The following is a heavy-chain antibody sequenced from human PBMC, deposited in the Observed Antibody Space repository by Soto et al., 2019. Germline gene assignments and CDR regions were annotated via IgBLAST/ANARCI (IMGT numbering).Heavy chain of an antibody. CDR2: ISSSSSTI. V-gene: IGHV3-48*01. CDR1: GFTFSSYS. Sequence: GGSLRLSCAASGFTFSSYSMNWVRQAPGKGLEWVSYISSSSSTIYYADSVKGRFTISRDNAKNSLYLQMNSLRAEDTAVYYCARAKEITIFGVVIKRNYYYYYMDVWGKGTTVTVSS. CDR3: ARAKEITIFGVVIKRNYYYYYMDV. J-gene: IGHJ6*03. D-gene: IGHD3-3*01.